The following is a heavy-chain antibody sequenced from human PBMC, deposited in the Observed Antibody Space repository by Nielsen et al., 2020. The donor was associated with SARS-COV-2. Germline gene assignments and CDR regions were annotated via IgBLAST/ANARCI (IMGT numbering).Heavy chain of an antibody. J-gene: IGHJ4*02. CDR2: INAGNGNT. CDR3: ARHLRGYIDY. CDR1: GYTFTNYY. V-gene: IGHV1-3*01. Sequence: ASVKVSCKALGYTFTNYYMQWVRQAPGQRLEWMGWINAGNGNTRYSQKFQGRVTITRDTSASTAYMELSSLRSEDTAVYYCARHLRGYIDYWGQGTLVTVSS.